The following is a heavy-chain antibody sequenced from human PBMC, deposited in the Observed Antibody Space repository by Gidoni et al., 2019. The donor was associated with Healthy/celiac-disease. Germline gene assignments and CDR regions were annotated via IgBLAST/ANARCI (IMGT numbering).Heavy chain of an antibody. J-gene: IGHJ4*02. CDR3: AAWGYSGYQRGFDY. Sequence: QVQLVQDGAEVKKPGSSLKVSCQASGGTFRSYAIRWVRQASGQGLEWMGGIIPIFGTANYAQKFQGRVTITADESTNTAYMELSSLRSEDTAVYYCAAWGYSGYQRGFDYWGQGTLVTVSS. CDR2: IIPIFGTA. CDR1: GGTFRSYA. V-gene: IGHV1-69*01. D-gene: IGHD5-12*01.